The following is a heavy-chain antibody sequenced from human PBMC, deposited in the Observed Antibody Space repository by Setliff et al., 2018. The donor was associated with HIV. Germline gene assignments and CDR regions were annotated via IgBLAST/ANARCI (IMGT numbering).Heavy chain of an antibody. V-gene: IGHV1-69*13. Sequence: SVKVSCKPSGGTFSNYAIGWVRQAPGQGLEWMGGIIPLFGRSNYAQKFQGRVTITADESTSTAYMELSRLRSEDTAVYYCARGPPIVVVPAALLTFDYWGQETLVTVSS. J-gene: IGHJ4*02. CDR1: GGTFSNYA. CDR2: IIPLFGRS. D-gene: IGHD2-2*01. CDR3: ARGPPIVVVPAALLTFDY.